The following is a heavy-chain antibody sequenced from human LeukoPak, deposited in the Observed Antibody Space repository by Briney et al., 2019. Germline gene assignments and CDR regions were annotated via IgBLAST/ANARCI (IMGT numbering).Heavy chain of an antibody. Sequence: SETLSLTCTVAGGYITTYYWTWIRQTPGKGLEWIGYIYYGGNTNYNPSLNSRVTISVDTSKSQISLNLSSLTAADTATYYCARATFYFYMDVWGKGPTVIVPS. CDR1: GGYITTYY. CDR2: IYYGGNT. J-gene: IGHJ6*03. CDR3: ARATFYFYMDV. V-gene: IGHV4-59*01.